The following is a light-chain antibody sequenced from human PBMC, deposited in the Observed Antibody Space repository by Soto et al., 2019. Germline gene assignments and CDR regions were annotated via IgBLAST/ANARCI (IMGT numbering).Light chain of an antibody. J-gene: IGLJ2*01. Sequence: NFMLTQPHSVSESPGKTVTISCTRSSGSIASNYVQWYQQRPGSAPTTVIYEDNQRPSGVPDRFSGSIDSSSNSASLTISGLKTEDEADYYCQSCESSNQVFGGGTKLTVL. CDR1: SGSIASNY. CDR2: EDN. V-gene: IGLV6-57*04. CDR3: QSCESSNQV.